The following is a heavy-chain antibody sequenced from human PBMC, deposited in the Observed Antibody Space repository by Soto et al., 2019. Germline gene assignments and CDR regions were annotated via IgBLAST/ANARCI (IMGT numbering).Heavy chain of an antibody. CDR3: AREVTVASYSCDF. J-gene: IGHJ4*02. Sequence: QVQLVQSGAEVKRPGSSVKVSCKASGGTFNNYALSWVRQAPGQGLEWMGGIIPIFNSANYAQKFQGRVTITADDSTSTAYMELRSPRPADTAVYSCAREVTVASYSCDFWGQGTLVIVAS. CDR2: IIPIFNSA. CDR1: GGTFNNYA. V-gene: IGHV1-69*01. D-gene: IGHD5-12*01.